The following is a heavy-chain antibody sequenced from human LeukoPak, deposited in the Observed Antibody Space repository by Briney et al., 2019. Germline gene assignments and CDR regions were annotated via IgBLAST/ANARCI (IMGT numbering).Heavy chain of an antibody. CDR1: GFTFDDYA. J-gene: IGHJ2*01. V-gene: IGHV3-9*01. Sequence: GGSLRLSCAASGFTFDDYAMHWVRRAPGKGLEWVAAISWSSKERDYADSVKGRFTISRDNARNSLYLQMNSLRPEDTAFYYCAKDEGHTIDSYWYFDLWGRGTLVTVSS. CDR3: AKDEGHTIDSYWYFDL. D-gene: IGHD3-9*01. CDR2: ISWSSKER.